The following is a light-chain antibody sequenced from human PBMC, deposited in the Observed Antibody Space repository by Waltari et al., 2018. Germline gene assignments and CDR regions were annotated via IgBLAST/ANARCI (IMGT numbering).Light chain of an antibody. CDR2: GAS. V-gene: IGKV3-15*01. CDR1: QSVSSN. J-gene: IGKJ5*01. CDR3: QQYNNWPPLIT. Sequence: EIVMTQSPATLSVSPGERATLSCRASQSVSSNLAWYQQKPGQAPRLLIYGASTRATGIPARFRGNWSGTEFTLTISSLQSEDFAVYYCQQYNNWPPLITFGQGTRLEIK.